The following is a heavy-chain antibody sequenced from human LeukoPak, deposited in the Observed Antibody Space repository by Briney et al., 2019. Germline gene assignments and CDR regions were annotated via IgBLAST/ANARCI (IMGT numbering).Heavy chain of an antibody. CDR3: ARDPTSSWETAFDI. Sequence: PGGSLRLSCAASGFTFSTYTMNWVRQAPGKGLEWVSSISDSSPYIYYADSLKGRFTISRDNAKNSLYLQMNSLRVDDTAVYYCARDPTSSWETAFDIWGQGTMVTVSS. D-gene: IGHD1-26*01. J-gene: IGHJ3*02. CDR1: GFTFSTYT. CDR2: ISDSSPYI. V-gene: IGHV3-21*01.